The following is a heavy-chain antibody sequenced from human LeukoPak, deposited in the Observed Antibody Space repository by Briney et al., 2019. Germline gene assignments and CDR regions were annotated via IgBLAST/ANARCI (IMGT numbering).Heavy chain of an antibody. Sequence: SVRVSCKASGGTFSIYAISWVRQAPGQGLEWVGRIIPILGIANYAQKFQGRVTITADKSTSTAYMELSSLRSEDTAVYYCARYGYSYGFDYYYYGMDVWGQGTTVTVSS. CDR3: ARYGYSYGFDYYYYGMDV. J-gene: IGHJ6*02. CDR1: GGTFSIYA. V-gene: IGHV1-69*04. CDR2: IIPILGIA. D-gene: IGHD5-18*01.